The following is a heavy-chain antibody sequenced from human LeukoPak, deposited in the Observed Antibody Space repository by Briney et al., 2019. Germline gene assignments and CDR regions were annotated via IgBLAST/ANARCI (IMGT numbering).Heavy chain of an antibody. CDR3: ARDRQLWDY. Sequence: PGGSLRLSCAASGFTFSSYSMNWVRQAPGKGLEWVSYISSSSSTIHYADSVKGRFIISRDNAKNSLYLQMNSLRAEDTAVYYCARDRQLWDYWGQGTLVTVSS. CDR2: ISSSSSTI. V-gene: IGHV3-48*01. D-gene: IGHD5-18*01. CDR1: GFTFSSYS. J-gene: IGHJ4*02.